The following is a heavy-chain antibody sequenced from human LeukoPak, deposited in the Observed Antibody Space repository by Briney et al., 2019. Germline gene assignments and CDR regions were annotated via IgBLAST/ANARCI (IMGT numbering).Heavy chain of an antibody. CDR1: GGSISSSSYY. J-gene: IGHJ5*02. CDR2: IYYSGST. CDR3: ARHHAIGGIVVVISNWFDP. V-gene: IGHV4-39*01. D-gene: IGHD3-22*01. Sequence: SETLSLTCTVSGGSISSSSYYWGWIRQPPGKGLEWIVSIYYSGSTYYNPSLKSRVTISVDTSKNQFSLELSSVTAADTAVYYCARHHAIGGIVVVISNWFDPWGQGTLVTVSS.